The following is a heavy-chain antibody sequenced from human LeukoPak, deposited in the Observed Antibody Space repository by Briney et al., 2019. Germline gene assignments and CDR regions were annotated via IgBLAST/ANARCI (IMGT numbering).Heavy chain of an antibody. CDR3: AKEVSYYYDSSGHLRY. Sequence: PGGSLRLSCAASGFTFSSYGMHWVRQAPGKGLEWVAVISYDGSNKYYADSVKGRFTISRDNSKNTLYLQMNSLRAEDTAVYYCAKEVSYYYDSSGHLRYWGQGTLVTVSS. CDR2: ISYDGSNK. J-gene: IGHJ4*02. V-gene: IGHV3-30*18. CDR1: GFTFSSYG. D-gene: IGHD3-22*01.